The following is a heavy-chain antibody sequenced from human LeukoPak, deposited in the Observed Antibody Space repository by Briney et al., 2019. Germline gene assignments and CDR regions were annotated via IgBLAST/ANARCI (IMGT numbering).Heavy chain of an antibody. J-gene: IGHJ4*02. V-gene: IGHV3-7*01. CDR2: IEDDGNKK. Sequence: GESLRLSCATSGFTLSNFWMNWVRQAPGKGLEWVANIEDDGNKKNYVDSVKGRFTISRDNVKNSIYLQINSLRADDTAVYYCARGRGIALWGQGTLVTVSS. CDR1: GFTLSNFW. D-gene: IGHD6-13*01. CDR3: ARGRGIAL.